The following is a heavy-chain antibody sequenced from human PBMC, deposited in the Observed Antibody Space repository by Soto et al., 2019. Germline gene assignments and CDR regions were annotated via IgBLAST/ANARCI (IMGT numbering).Heavy chain of an antibody. Sequence: ASVKVSCKASGFTFTSSAMQWVRQARGQRLEWIGWINAGNGNTKYSQKFQERVTITRDTSASTAYMELSSLRSEDTAVYYCARGPYCSGGSCLGRYYFDYWGQGTLVTVSS. J-gene: IGHJ4*02. CDR2: INAGNGNT. CDR1: GFTFTSSA. CDR3: ARGPYCSGGSCLGRYYFDY. D-gene: IGHD2-15*01. V-gene: IGHV1-3*01.